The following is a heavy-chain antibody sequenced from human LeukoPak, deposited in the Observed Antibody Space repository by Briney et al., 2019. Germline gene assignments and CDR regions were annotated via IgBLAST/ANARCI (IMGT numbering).Heavy chain of an antibody. D-gene: IGHD3-10*01. V-gene: IGHV4-59*11. CDR2: IYYSGST. J-gene: IGHJ5*02. CDR3: ARATSSYYYGSGSYFWFDP. CDR1: GDSISSHY. Sequence: TSEPLSLTCTVSGDSISSHYWSWLRQPPGKGLGWIGYIYYSGSTNYNPSLKSRVTISVDTSKNQFSLKLSSVTAADTAVYYCARATSSYYYGSGSYFWFDPWGQGTLVTVSS.